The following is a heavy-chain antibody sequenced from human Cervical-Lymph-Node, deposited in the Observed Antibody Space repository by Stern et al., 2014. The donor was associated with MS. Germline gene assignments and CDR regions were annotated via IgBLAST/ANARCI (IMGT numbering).Heavy chain of an antibody. V-gene: IGHV3-30-3*01. Sequence: DQLVESGGGLVQPGRSLRLSCAASGFPFSTFAMNWFRQSPAKGLQWLAAISTDGSATNYADSVKGRFTIARDNSKDTLYLEMNSLTTDDTAVFYCARDLGYWGQGTLVTVSS. CDR1: GFPFSTFA. J-gene: IGHJ4*02. CDR2: ISTDGSAT. CDR3: ARDLGY.